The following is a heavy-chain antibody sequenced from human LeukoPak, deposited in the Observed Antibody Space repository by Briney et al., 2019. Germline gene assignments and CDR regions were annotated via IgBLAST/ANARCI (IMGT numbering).Heavy chain of an antibody. V-gene: IGHV1-2*02. CDR1: GYTFTTYG. J-gene: IGHJ4*02. CDR3: ARDRYGNRLDY. CDR2: INPNSGGT. Sequence: VASVRVSCKASGYTFTTYGISWVRQAPGQGLEWMGWINPNSGGTNYAQKFQGRVTMTRDTSISTAYMELSRLRSDDTAVYYCARDRYGNRLDYWGQGTLVTVSS. D-gene: IGHD4-11*01.